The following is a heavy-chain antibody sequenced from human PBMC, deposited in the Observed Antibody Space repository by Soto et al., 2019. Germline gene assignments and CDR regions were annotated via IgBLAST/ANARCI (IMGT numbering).Heavy chain of an antibody. V-gene: IGHV4-34*01. J-gene: IGHJ6*03. CDR1: GWSFSGYY. CDR3: ARGSRSSRYYYMDV. CDR2: INHSGST. D-gene: IGHD6-13*01. Sequence: PSETLSLTCAFYGWSFSGYYWSWIRQPPGKGLEWIGEINHSGSTNYNPSLKSRVTISVDTSKNQFSLKLSSVTAADTAVYYCARGSRSSRYYYMDVWGKGTTVTVSS.